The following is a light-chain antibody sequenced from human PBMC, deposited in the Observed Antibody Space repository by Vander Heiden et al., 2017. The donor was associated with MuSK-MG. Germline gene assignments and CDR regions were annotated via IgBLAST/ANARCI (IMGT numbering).Light chain of an antibody. J-gene: IGKJ2*01. Sequence: EIVLTQSPATVSLSPGERATLSCRASQSVGSYLTWYQLKPGQAPRLLIYEASNRATGIPARFSGSGSGTDFTLTISGLEPEDFAVYYCQQRSNWPAMYTFGQGTKLEIK. CDR1: QSVGSY. V-gene: IGKV3-11*01. CDR2: EAS. CDR3: QQRSNWPAMYT.